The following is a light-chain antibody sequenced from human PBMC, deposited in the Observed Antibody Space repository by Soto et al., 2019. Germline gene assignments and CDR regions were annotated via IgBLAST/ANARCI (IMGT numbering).Light chain of an antibody. V-gene: IGLV2-14*01. CDR3: SSYTRSSTSCV. CDR1: SSDVGGYNY. Sequence: QSALTQPASVSGSPGQSITISCTGTSSDVGGYNYVSWYQQHPGKAPKLMIYEVSNRPSRVSTRFSGSKSGNTASLTISGLQAEAEADYYCSSYTRSSTSCVFGTGTKLTVL. CDR2: EVS. J-gene: IGLJ1*01.